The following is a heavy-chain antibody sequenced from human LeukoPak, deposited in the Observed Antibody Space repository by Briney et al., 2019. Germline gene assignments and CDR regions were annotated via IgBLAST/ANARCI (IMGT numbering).Heavy chain of an antibody. CDR1: GGTFSSYA. CDR3: ARGPSGYHNT. CDR2: IIPIFGTA. Sequence: ASVKVSCKASGGTFSSYAISWVRQAPGQGLEWMGGIIPIFGTANYAQKFQGRVTITADESTSTAYMELSSLRAEDTAVYYCARGPSGYHNTGGQGTLVTVSS. D-gene: IGHD5-12*01. V-gene: IGHV1-69*13. J-gene: IGHJ4*02.